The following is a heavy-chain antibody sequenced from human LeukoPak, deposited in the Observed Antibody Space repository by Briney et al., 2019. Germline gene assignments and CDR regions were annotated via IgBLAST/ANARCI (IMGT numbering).Heavy chain of an antibody. V-gene: IGHV3-74*01. J-gene: IGHJ4*03. CDR2: INNDGST. D-gene: IGHD5-18*01. Sequence: PGGSLRLSCAASGFTFSSYWMHWVRQAPGKGLVWVSLINNDGSTNYADSVKGRFTISRDNAKSTLFLQMNSLRPEDTAVYFCVMGRAYNYWGRGTMATVSS. CDR3: VMGRAYNY. CDR1: GFTFSSYW.